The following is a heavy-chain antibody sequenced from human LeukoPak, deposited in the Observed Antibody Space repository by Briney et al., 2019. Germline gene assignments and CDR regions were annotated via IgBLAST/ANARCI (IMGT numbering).Heavy chain of an antibody. D-gene: IGHD3/OR15-3a*01. CDR3: ARDSRLKWTEYYFDF. J-gene: IGHJ4*02. V-gene: IGHV3-30*04. CDR1: GYTFNYYA. CDR2: ISFDGKNK. Sequence: PGGSLRLSCVASGYTFNYYAIHWVRQAPGKGLEWVAVISFDGKNKFYADSVKGRFTISRDNSKNTLHLQMNSLKPEDTAVYFCARDSRLKWTEYYFDFWGQGTLVTVSS.